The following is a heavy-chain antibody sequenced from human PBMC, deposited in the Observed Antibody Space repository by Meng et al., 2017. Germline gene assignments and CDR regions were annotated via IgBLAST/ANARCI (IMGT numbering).Heavy chain of an antibody. V-gene: IGHV1-69*02. CDR1: GGTFSSYT. CDR2: IIPILGIA. Sequence: SVKVSCKASGGTFSSYTISWVRQAPGQGLEWMGRIIPILGIANYAQKFQGRVTITADKSTSTSYMELRSLRSEDTAVYYCAITVAAPITLYFDYWGQGTLVTVSS. J-gene: IGHJ4*02. CDR3: AITVAAPITLYFDY. D-gene: IGHD6-19*01.